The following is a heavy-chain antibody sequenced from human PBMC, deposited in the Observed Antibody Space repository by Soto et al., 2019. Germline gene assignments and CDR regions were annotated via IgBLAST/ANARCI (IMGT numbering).Heavy chain of an antibody. D-gene: IGHD3-3*01. CDR1: VYSFTSYW. V-gene: IGHV5-51*01. J-gene: IGHJ5*02. Sequence: PGESLKISCKGSVYSFTSYWIGWVRQMPGKGLEWMGIIYPGDSDTRYSPSFQGQVTISADKSISTAYLQWSSLKASDTAMYYCARRYYDFWSGYHYYWFDPRGKGTLVTVSS. CDR3: ARRYYDFWSGYHYYWFDP. CDR2: IYPGDSDT.